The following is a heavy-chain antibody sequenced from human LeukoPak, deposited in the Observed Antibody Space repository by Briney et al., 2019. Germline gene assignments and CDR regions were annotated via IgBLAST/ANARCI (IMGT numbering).Heavy chain of an antibody. CDR2: INHSGST. V-gene: IGHV4-34*01. CDR3: ARNYGSGFDY. Sequence: SETLSLTCAVYGGSFSGYYWSWIRQPPGKGLEWIGEINHSGSTNYNPSLKSRVTISVDTSKNQFSPKLSSVTAADTAVYYCARNYGSGFDYWGQGTLVTVSS. CDR1: GGSFSGYY. J-gene: IGHJ4*02. D-gene: IGHD3-10*01.